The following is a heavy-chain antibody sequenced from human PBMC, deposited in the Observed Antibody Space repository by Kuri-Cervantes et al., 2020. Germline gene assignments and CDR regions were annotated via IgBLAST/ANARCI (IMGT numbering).Heavy chain of an antibody. CDR2: IRSQSFGGTT. D-gene: IGHD1-1*01. V-gene: IGHV3-49*03. CDR3: TRNLTTPFDY. CDR1: GFSFGDYT. J-gene: IGHJ4*02. Sequence: GGSLRLSCVGSGFSFGDYTMNWFRQAPGKGLEWVAFIRSQSFGGTTEYAASVKDRFTISRDDSKSIAYLHMNTLKSEDTAVYYCTRNLTTPFDYWGQGTLVTVSS.